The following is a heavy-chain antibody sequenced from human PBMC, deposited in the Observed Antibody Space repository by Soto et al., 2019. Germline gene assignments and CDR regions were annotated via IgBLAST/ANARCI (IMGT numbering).Heavy chain of an antibody. Sequence: SETLSLTCTVSGGSISSGGYYWSWIRQHPGKGLEWIGYIYHSGTTYYNPSLKSRVTISVDTSKNQFSLKLTSVTAADTAVYYCARDGGFSYGFGMDVWGQGTTVT. CDR1: GGSISSGGYY. CDR2: IYHSGTT. V-gene: IGHV4-31*03. D-gene: IGHD5-18*01. J-gene: IGHJ6*02. CDR3: ARDGGFSYGFGMDV.